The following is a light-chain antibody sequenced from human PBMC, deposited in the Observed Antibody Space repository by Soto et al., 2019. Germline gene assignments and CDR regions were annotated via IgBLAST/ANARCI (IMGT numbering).Light chain of an antibody. V-gene: IGKV1-5*01. Sequence: DIQMTQSPSTLSASVGDRVTITCRASQSISSWLAWYQQKPGKDTKLMIYDAYSLESGVPSRFSGSGSGTEFTLTISSLQPDDFATYYCQQYNSYSRTFGQGTKVDNK. CDR3: QQYNSYSRT. J-gene: IGKJ1*01. CDR2: DAY. CDR1: QSISSW.